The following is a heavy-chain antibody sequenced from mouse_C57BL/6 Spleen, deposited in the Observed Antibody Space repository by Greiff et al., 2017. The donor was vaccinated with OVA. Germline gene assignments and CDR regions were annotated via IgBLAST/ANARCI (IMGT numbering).Heavy chain of an antibody. D-gene: IGHD1-1*01. Sequence: QVQLQQPGAELVKPGASVKLSCKASGYTFTSYWMHWVKQRPGQGLAWIGMIHPNSGSTNYNEKFKSTATLTVDKSSSTAYMQLSSLTSEDSAVYDGAIAGDYYGSSYGGFDYWGQGTTLTVSS. CDR1: GYTFTSYW. J-gene: IGHJ2*01. CDR2: IHPNSGST. V-gene: IGHV1-64*01. CDR3: AIAGDYYGSSYGGFDY.